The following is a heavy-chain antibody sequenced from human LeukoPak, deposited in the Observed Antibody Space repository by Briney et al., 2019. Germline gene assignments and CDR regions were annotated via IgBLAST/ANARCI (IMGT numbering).Heavy chain of an antibody. CDR2: IYTSGST. CDR3: GXGDSNYGDGYYFDY. J-gene: IGHJ4*02. CDR1: GGSISSYY. V-gene: IGHV4-4*07. Sequence: SETLSLTCTVSGGSISSYYWSWIRQPAGKGLEWIGRIYTSGSTNYNPSLKSRVTMSVDTSKNQFSLKLSSVTAADTAVYYCGXGDSNYGDGYYFDYWGQGTLVTVSS. D-gene: IGHD4-17*01.